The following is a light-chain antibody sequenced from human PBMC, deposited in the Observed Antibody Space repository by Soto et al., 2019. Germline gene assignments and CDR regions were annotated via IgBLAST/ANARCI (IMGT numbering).Light chain of an antibody. J-gene: IGKJ1*01. V-gene: IGKV3-15*01. CDR2: DVS. CDR1: QGVTTN. CDR3: QESPRT. Sequence: IVMTQSPAALSLSPGERATLSCRAGQGVTTNFAWYQQKSGQSPRLLIYDVSIRATGVPARFSGTGSETDFTLTISGLQSEDFSVYYCQESPRTFGQGTKVDNK.